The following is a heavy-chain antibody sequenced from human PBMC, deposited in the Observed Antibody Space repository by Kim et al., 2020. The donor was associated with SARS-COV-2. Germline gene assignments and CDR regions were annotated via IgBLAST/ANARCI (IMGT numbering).Heavy chain of an antibody. CDR1: GFAFETYA. D-gene: IGHD4-17*01. CDR2: INVGGGTT. CDR3: VKNAYGDPRPFDY. Sequence: GGSLRLSCAASGFAFETYAMSWVRQAPGKGLEWVSGINVGGGTTYYAGSVKGRFTISRDDSESSLYLQMNSLRAEDTAVYYCVKNAYGDPRPFDYWGQGT. J-gene: IGHJ4*02. V-gene: IGHV3-23*01.